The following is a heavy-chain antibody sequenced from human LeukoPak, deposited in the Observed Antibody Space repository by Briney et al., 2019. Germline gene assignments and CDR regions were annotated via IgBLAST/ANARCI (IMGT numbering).Heavy chain of an antibody. D-gene: IGHD3-3*01. Sequence: GESLKISCKGSGYIFTSYWIGWVRQMPRKGLEWMGIIYPGDSDTRYSPSFQGQVTISADKSISTAYLQWSSLKASDTAMYYCARILYDFWSGPFDYWGQGTLVTVSS. J-gene: IGHJ4*02. CDR2: IYPGDSDT. CDR1: GYIFTSYW. CDR3: ARILYDFWSGPFDY. V-gene: IGHV5-51*01.